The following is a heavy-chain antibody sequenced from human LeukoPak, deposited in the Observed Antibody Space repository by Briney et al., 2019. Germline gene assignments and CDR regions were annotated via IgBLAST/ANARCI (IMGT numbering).Heavy chain of an antibody. V-gene: IGHV1-2*02. Sequence: GASVTVSCKASGYTFTGYYMHWVRQAPGQGLEWMGWINPNSGGTNYAQKFQGRVTMTRDTSISTAYMELSRLRSDDTAVYYCARVVSGWLQDPWYFDYWGQGTLVTVSS. CDR1: GYTFTGYY. CDR3: ARVVSGWLQDPWYFDY. CDR2: INPNSGGT. J-gene: IGHJ4*02. D-gene: IGHD6-19*01.